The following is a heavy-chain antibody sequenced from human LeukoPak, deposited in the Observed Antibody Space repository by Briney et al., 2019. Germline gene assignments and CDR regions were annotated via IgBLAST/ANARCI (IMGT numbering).Heavy chain of an antibody. CDR3: AKATARGYGAFDI. J-gene: IGHJ3*02. CDR2: VSGSGAST. Sequence: GGSLRLSFAASGFTFSSYAMSWVRQAPGKGLEWVSGVSGSGASTYYPDSVKGRFTISRDNSKNTLYLQMNSLRAEDTAVYYCAKATARGYGAFDIWGQGTMVTVSS. D-gene: IGHD3-22*01. CDR1: GFTFSSYA. V-gene: IGHV3-23*01.